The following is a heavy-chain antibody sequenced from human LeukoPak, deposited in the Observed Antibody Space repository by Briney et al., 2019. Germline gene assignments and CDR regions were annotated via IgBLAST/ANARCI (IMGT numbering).Heavy chain of an antibody. CDR1: GFTFDDYA. Sequence: GGSLRLSCAASGFTFDDYAMHWVRQAPGKGLEWVSGISWNSGSIGYADSVKGRFTISRDNSKNTLYLQMNSLRAEDTAVYYCAKDWDSSGYYYSYYFDYWGQGTLVTVSS. D-gene: IGHD3-22*01. CDR2: ISWNSGSI. CDR3: AKDWDSSGYYYSYYFDY. J-gene: IGHJ4*02. V-gene: IGHV3-9*01.